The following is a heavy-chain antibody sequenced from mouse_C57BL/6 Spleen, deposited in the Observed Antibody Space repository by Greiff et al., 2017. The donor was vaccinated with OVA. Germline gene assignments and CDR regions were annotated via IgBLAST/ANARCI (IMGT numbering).Heavy chain of an antibody. J-gene: IGHJ2*01. CDR1: GYTFTSYW. V-gene: IGHV1-72*01. CDR2: IDPNSGGT. Sequence: QVQLQQPGAELVKPGASVKLSCKASGYTFTSYWMHWVKQRPGRGLEWIGRIDPNSGGTTYNEKFKSKATLTVDKPSSTAYMQLSSLTSEDSAVYYCARHGSSYDYFDYWGQGTTLTVSS. CDR3: ARHGSSYDYFDY. D-gene: IGHD1-1*01.